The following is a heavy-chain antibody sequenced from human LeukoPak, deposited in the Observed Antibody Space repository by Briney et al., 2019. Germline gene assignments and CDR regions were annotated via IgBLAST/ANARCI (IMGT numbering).Heavy chain of an antibody. CDR3: ARHLHFDF. CDR2: LNPNTGGT. D-gene: IGHD3-3*02. V-gene: IGHV1-2*02. Sequence: PGASVKVSCKASGYTFTGCYVHWVRQAPGQGLEWMGWLNPNTGGTSYAQRFQGRVTMTGDSSINTAYMELSSLRSDDTAIYYCARHLHFDFWGQGTLVAVSS. J-gene: IGHJ4*02. CDR1: GYTFTGCY.